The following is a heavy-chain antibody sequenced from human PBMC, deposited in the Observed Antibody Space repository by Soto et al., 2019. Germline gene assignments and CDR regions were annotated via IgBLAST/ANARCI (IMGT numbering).Heavy chain of an antibody. Sequence: QVQLVQSGAEVKKPGASVKVSCKASGYTFTTFGISWVRQAPGQGLEWMGWISTYNGNTNSAQKFQGRVTMTTDTSTSTAYLELRSLRSDDTAIYYCARDDYYGSGRNYWGQGTLVTVSS. V-gene: IGHV1-18*01. D-gene: IGHD3-10*01. CDR2: ISTYNGNT. J-gene: IGHJ4*02. CDR1: GYTFTTFG. CDR3: ARDDYYGSGRNY.